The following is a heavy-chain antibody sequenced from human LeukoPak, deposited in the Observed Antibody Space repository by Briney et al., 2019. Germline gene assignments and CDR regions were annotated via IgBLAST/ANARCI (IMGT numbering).Heavy chain of an antibody. J-gene: IGHJ4*02. CDR2: INHSGST. Sequence: SETLSLTCAVYGGSFSGYYWIWIRQPPGKGLEWIGEINHSGSTNYNPSLKSRVTISVDTSKNQFSLKLSSVTAADTAVYYCARRGRGWFSYFFDYWGQGTLVTVSS. D-gene: IGHD6-19*01. CDR1: GGSFSGYY. CDR3: ARRGRGWFSYFFDY. V-gene: IGHV4-34*01.